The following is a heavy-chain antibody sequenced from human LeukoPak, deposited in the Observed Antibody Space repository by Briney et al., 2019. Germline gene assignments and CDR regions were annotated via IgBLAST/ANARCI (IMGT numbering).Heavy chain of an antibody. J-gene: IGHJ4*02. CDR2: IYTSGST. CDR1: SGFLSIYY. CDR3: TRGRRIVSIVPRYYFDY. Sequence: PSETLSLTCTVSSGFLSIYYWSWIRQPPERGREWIGYIYTSGSTNYNPALKSRVTISVDTSKNQFSLKLRSVTAADTALYYCTRGRRIVSIVPRYYFDYWGQGPLVTVSS. D-gene: IGHD2/OR15-2a*01. V-gene: IGHV4-4*09.